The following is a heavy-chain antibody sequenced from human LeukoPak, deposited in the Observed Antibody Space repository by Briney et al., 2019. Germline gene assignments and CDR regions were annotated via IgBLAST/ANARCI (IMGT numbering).Heavy chain of an antibody. CDR3: ARDRKKTKWELRVFDY. J-gene: IGHJ4*02. V-gene: IGHV1-2*02. D-gene: IGHD1-26*01. CDR1: GYTFTGYY. CDR2: INPNSGGT. Sequence: ASVKVSCKASGYTFTGYYMHWVRQAPGQGLEWMGWINPNSGGTNYAQKFQGRVNMTRDTSISTAYMELSRLRSDDTAVYYCARDRKKTKWELRVFDYWGQGTLVTVSS.